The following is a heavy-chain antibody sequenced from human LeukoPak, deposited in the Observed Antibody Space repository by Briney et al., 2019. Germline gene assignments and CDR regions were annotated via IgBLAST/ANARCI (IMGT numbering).Heavy chain of an antibody. D-gene: IGHD1-26*01. Sequence: SETLSLICAVYGGSFSGYYWSWIRQPPGKGLEWSGEINHSGSTNYNPSLKSRVTISVDTSNNHFSVKLSSVTAADTAVYYWAARIVGAGAAVGHDWGQGTLVTASS. CDR2: INHSGST. J-gene: IGHJ4*02. CDR3: AARIVGAGAAVGHD. CDR1: GGSFSGYY. V-gene: IGHV4-34*01.